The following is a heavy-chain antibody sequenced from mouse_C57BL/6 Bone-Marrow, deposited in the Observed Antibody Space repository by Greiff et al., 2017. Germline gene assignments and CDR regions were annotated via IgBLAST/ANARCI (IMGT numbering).Heavy chain of an antibody. CDR3: ARSRDGSNYFDY. CDR1: GYTFTSSG. J-gene: IGHJ2*01. Sequence: VQLQQSGAELARPGASVKLSCKASGYTFTSSGISWVKQRTGQGLEWIGEIYPRSGNTYYNEKFKGKATLTADKSSSTAYMALRSLTSEDSAVYFCARSRDGSNYFDYWGQGTTLTVSS. V-gene: IGHV1-81*01. CDR2: IYPRSGNT. D-gene: IGHD3-3*01.